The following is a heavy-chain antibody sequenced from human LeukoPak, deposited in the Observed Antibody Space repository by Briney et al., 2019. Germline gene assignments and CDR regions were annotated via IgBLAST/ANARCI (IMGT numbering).Heavy chain of an antibody. V-gene: IGHV3-7*01. CDR2: IKQDGSEK. CDR1: GFTFSSYW. D-gene: IGHD6-13*01. CDR3: ARVSSDSSSWYYDYFDY. Sequence: GGSLRLSCAASGFTFSSYWMSWVRQALGRGLEWVANIKQDGSEKYYVDSAKGRFTISRDNAKNSLYLQMNSLRAEDTAVYYCARVSSDSSSWYYDYFDYWGQGTLVTVSS. J-gene: IGHJ4*02.